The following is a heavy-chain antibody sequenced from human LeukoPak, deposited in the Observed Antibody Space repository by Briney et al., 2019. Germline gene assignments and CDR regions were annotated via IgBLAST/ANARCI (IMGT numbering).Heavy chain of an antibody. CDR2: ISHDGSNK. J-gene: IGHJ4*02. V-gene: IGHV3-30-3*02. Sequence: PGGSLRLSCAASGFLFSSFALHWVRQAPGKGMEWVTLISHDGSNKYYADSVKGRFTISRDNSKNTVYLEMNSLRAEDTAVYYCAKQLGYCSDGSCYFPYWGQGTLVTVSS. D-gene: IGHD2-15*01. CDR3: AKQLGYCSDGSCYFPY. CDR1: GFLFSSFA.